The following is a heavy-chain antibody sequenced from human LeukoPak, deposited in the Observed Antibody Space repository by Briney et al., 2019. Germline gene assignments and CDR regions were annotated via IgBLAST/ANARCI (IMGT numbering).Heavy chain of an antibody. D-gene: IGHD3-16*01. CDR2: IRHDGSNK. V-gene: IGHV3-30*02. CDR3: ARDNAWAYYYYMDV. Sequence: GGSLRLSCAASGFTFSSYGMHWVRQAPGKGLEWVAFIRHDGSNKYYADSVKGRFTISRDNSKNTLYLQMNSLRAGDTAVYYCARDNAWAYYYYMDVWGKGTTVTVSS. CDR1: GFTFSSYG. J-gene: IGHJ6*03.